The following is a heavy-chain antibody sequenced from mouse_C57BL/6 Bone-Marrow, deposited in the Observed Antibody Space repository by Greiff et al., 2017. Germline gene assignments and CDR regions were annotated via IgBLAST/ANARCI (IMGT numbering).Heavy chain of an antibody. CDR3: TKNYDYDDPWFAH. Sequence: VQLQQSGAELVRPGASVKLSCTASGFNIKDDYMHWVKQRPEQGLEWIGWIDPENGDTEYASKFQGKATITADTSSNTAYLQLSSLTSEDTAVYYCTKNYDYDDPWFAHWGQGTLVTVSA. CDR2: IDPENGDT. J-gene: IGHJ3*01. V-gene: IGHV14-4*01. CDR1: GFNIKDDY. D-gene: IGHD2-4*01.